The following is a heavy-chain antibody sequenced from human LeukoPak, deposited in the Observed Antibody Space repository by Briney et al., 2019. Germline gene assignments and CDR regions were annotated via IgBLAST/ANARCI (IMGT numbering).Heavy chain of an antibody. CDR1: GYTFTGYY. CDR2: INPNSGGT. V-gene: IGHV1-2*02. CDR3: ARDGPPIIVGAIYYYYYYMDV. Sequence: ASVKVSCKASGYTFTGYYMHWVRQAPGQGLEWMGWINPNSGGTNYAQKFQGRVTMTRDTSISTAYMELSRLRSDDTAAYYCARDGPPIIVGAIYYYYYYMDVWGKGTTVTVSS. D-gene: IGHD1-26*01. J-gene: IGHJ6*03.